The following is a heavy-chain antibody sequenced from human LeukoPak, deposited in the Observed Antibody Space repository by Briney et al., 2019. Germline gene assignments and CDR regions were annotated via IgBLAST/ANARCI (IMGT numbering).Heavy chain of an antibody. V-gene: IGHV3-9*01. Sequence: GRSLRLSCAASGFTFDDYAMHWVRQAPGKGLEWVSGISWNSGSIDYADSVKGRFTISRDNAKNSLYLQMNSLRAEDTALYYCAKDIGATGYYYYGMDVWGQGTTVTVSS. CDR3: AKDIGATGYYYYGMDV. J-gene: IGHJ6*02. CDR2: ISWNSGSI. CDR1: GFTFDDYA. D-gene: IGHD5-12*01.